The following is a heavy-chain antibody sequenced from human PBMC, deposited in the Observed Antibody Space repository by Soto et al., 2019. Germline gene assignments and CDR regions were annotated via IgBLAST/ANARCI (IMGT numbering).Heavy chain of an antibody. CDR2: INHSGST. J-gene: IGHJ3*02. Sequence: PSETLSLTCAVYGGSFSGYYWSWIRQPPGKGLEWIGEINHSGSTNYSPSLKSRVTISVDTSKNQFSLKLSSVTAADTAVYYCARVRRYYDFWSGRDAFDIWGQGTMVTVSS. D-gene: IGHD3-3*01. CDR1: GGSFSGYY. V-gene: IGHV4-34*01. CDR3: ARVRRYYDFWSGRDAFDI.